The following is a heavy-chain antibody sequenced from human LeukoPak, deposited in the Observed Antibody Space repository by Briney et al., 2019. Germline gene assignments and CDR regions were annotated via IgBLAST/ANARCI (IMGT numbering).Heavy chain of an antibody. Sequence: GGSLRLSCAASGFTFSNYGMHWVRQAPGKGLEWVAFISYDGSNEYSADSVKGRFTISRDSSKNTLYLQMNSLRAEYTAVYYCAKDIRGYSYGYVDYWGQGTLVTVSS. CDR2: ISYDGSNE. V-gene: IGHV3-30*18. CDR1: GFTFSNYG. D-gene: IGHD5-18*01. J-gene: IGHJ4*02. CDR3: AKDIRGYSYGYVDY.